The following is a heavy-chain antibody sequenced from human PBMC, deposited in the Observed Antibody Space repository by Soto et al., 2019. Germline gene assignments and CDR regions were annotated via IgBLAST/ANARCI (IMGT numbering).Heavy chain of an antibody. CDR3: ARARYYYGSGSSNDAEILDY. Sequence: QVQLVQSGAEVKKPGASVKVSCKASGYTFTGYYMHWVRQAPGQGLEWMGWINPNSGGTNYAQKFQGRVTMTRDTSISTAYMELSRLRSDDMAVYYCARARYYYGSGSSNDAEILDYWGQGTLVTVSS. D-gene: IGHD3-10*01. V-gene: IGHV1-2*02. J-gene: IGHJ4*02. CDR2: INPNSGGT. CDR1: GYTFTGYY.